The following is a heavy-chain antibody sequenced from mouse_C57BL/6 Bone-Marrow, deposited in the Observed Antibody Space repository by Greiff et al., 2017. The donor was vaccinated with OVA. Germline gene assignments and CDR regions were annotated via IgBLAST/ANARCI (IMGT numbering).Heavy chain of an antibody. CDR2: IYPSDSET. V-gene: IGHV1-61*01. D-gene: IGHD1-1*01. Sequence: VQLQQPGAELVRPGSSVKLSCKASGYTFTSYWMDWVKQRPGQGLEWIGNIYPSDSETHYNQKFKDKATLTVDKSSSTAYMQLSSLTSEDSAVYYGARSYYGSSPYAMDYGGQGTSVTVSS. J-gene: IGHJ4*01. CDR1: GYTFTSYW. CDR3: ARSYYGSSPYAMDY.